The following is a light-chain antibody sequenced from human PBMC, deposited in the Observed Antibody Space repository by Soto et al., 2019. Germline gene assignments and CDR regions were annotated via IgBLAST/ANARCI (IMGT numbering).Light chain of an antibody. J-gene: IGKJ4*01. CDR3: KQYGSSLN. V-gene: IGKV3-20*01. CDR2: GVS. Sequence: EIVLTQTPDALSLSPGQRSTLSCRASQSVRSDYFAWYQQKPGQAPRVIIFGVSTRATGVPDRFSCSGSGTDFTLTISRLEPEDFAVYYCKQYGSSLNFGGGTKVAI. CDR1: QSVRSDY.